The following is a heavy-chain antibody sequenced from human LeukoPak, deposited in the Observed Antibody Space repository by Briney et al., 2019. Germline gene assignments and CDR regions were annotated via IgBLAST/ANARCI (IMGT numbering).Heavy chain of an antibody. Sequence: SETLSLTCTVSGGSISGHYWSWIRQSPGRGLEWIGHIYTSGSTNYNPSPNSRVTISIDTSKNQFSLKVSSMAAADTAVYYCARQAQDGTNNYFDPWGQGTLVTVSS. CDR3: ARQAQDGTNNYFDP. D-gene: IGHD1-1*01. CDR2: IYTSGST. J-gene: IGHJ5*02. V-gene: IGHV4-4*09. CDR1: GGSISGHY.